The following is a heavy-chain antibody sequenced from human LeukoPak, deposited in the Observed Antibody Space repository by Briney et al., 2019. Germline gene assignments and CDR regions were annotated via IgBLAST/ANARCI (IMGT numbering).Heavy chain of an antibody. J-gene: IGHJ4*02. CDR1: GFTFSSYG. CDR2: IRYDGSNK. CDR3: AIPYGDSRDY. V-gene: IGHV3-30*02. Sequence: PGGSLRLSCAASGFTFSSYGMHWVRQAPGKGLEWVAFIRYDGSNKYYADSVKGRFTISRDNSKNTLYLQMNSLRAEDTAVYYCAIPYGDSRDYWGQGTLVTVSS. D-gene: IGHD4-17*01.